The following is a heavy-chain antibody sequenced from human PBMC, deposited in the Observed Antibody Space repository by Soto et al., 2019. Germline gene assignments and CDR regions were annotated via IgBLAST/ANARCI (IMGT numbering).Heavy chain of an antibody. CDR2: VIPIFGTT. V-gene: IGHV1-69*01. D-gene: IGHD5-12*01. J-gene: IGHJ4*02. CDR1: GGTFRNYA. CDR3: ARYRGYNGYSFDY. Sequence: QVQLVQSGAEVKKPGSSVKVSCKASGGTFRNYAISWVRQAPGQGLEWMGGVIPIFGTTKYAQKFQGRVTITADESTGTAYMELSSLKSEDSAVYYCARYRGYNGYSFDYWGQGTLVAVSS.